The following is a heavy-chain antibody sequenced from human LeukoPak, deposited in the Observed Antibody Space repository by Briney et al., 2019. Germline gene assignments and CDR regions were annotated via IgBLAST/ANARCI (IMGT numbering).Heavy chain of an antibody. J-gene: IGHJ4*02. V-gene: IGHV1-18*04. D-gene: IGHD1-1*01. CDR3: ARVGTAGTTAPFDY. CDR2: VSAYNRNT. Sequence: GASVKVSCKASGYTFTNYALHWVRQAPGQGLEWMGWVSAYNRNTLYAQKFQGRVTMTADTSTSTAYMDLRSLRFDDTAIYYCARVGTAGTTAPFDYWGQETQVTVSS. CDR1: GYTFTNYA.